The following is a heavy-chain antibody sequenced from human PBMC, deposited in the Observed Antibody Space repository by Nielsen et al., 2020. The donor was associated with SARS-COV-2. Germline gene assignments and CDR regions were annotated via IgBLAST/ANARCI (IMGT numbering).Heavy chain of an antibody. D-gene: IGHD3-16*01. CDR3: ARGGCVRGSPDRGTCYYYYGMDV. V-gene: IGHV1-2*05. J-gene: IGHJ6*02. CDR1: GYTFTGYY. Sequence: ASVKVSCKASGYTFTGYYMHWVRQAPGQGLEWMGRINPNSGGTNYAQKFQGRVTMTRDTSISTAYMELSRLRSDDTVVYYCARGGCVRGSPDRGTCYYYYGMDVWGQGTTVTVSS. CDR2: INPNSGGT.